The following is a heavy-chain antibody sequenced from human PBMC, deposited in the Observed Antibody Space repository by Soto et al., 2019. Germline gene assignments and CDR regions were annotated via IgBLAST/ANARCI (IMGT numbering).Heavy chain of an antibody. CDR2: ISSSSSYI. D-gene: IGHD2-2*01. CDR1: GFTFSSYS. V-gene: IGHV3-21*01. Sequence: PGGSLRLSCAASGFTFSSYSMNWVRQAPGKGLEWVSSISSSSSYIYYADSVKGRFTISRDNAKNSLYLQMNSLRAEDTAVYYCARSQSSNNHYYHYWGQGTLVTVS. CDR3: ARSQSSNNHYYHY. J-gene: IGHJ4*02.